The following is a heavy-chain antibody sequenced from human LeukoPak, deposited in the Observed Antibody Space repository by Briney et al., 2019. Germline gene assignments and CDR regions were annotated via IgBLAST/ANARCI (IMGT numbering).Heavy chain of an antibody. V-gene: IGHV3-23*01. CDR3: AKGTMDGGQYYYDTS. Sequence: GGSLRLSCAASGFTFSSYAMSWVRQAPGKGLEWVSAISGSGGITYYADSVKGWFTISRDNSKNTLYLQMNSLRVEDTAVYYCAKGTMDGGQYYYDTSGGQGTLVTVST. J-gene: IGHJ4*02. D-gene: IGHD3-22*01. CDR2: ISGSGGIT. CDR1: GFTFSSYA.